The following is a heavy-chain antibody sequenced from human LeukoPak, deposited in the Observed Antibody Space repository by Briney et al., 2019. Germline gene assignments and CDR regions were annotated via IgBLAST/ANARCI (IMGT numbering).Heavy chain of an antibody. J-gene: IGHJ4*02. CDR3: AKDFSVVIASGDYFDY. V-gene: IGHV3-30*02. Sequence: GGSLRLSCAASGFTFSSYGMHWVRQAPGKGLEWVAFIRYDGSNKYYADSVKSRFTISRDNSKNTLYLQMNSLRAEDTAVYYCAKDFSVVIASGDYFDYWGQGTLVTVSS. CDR1: GFTFSSYG. CDR2: IRYDGSNK. D-gene: IGHD2-21*01.